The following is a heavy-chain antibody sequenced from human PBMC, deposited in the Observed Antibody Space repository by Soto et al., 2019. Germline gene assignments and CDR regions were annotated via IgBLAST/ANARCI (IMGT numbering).Heavy chain of an antibody. CDR3: ARLEGLATISYYFDY. V-gene: IGHV4-39*01. CDR2: IYYRGNT. D-gene: IGHD3-9*01. J-gene: IGHJ4*02. Sequence: SETLSLTCTVFGGSIRPYYWSWIRQPPGKGLEWIGSIYYRGNTYYNPSLKTRVTISLDKSKSQFSLKLNSVTAADSAVYFCARLEGLATISYYFDYWGQGTLVTVSS. CDR1: GGSIRPYY.